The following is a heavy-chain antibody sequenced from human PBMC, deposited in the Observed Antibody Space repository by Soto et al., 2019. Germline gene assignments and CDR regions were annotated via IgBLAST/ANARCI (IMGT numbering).Heavy chain of an antibody. D-gene: IGHD3-9*01. V-gene: IGHV1-8*01. CDR1: GYTFTSYD. J-gene: IGHJ5*02. Sequence: ASVKVSCKASGYTFTSYDINWVRQATGQGLEWMGRMNPNSGNTGYAQKFQGRVTMTRNTSISTAYMELSSLRSEDTAVYYCARAGILRYFDWPPQRAVWFDPWGQGTLVTVSS. CDR2: MNPNSGNT. CDR3: ARAGILRYFDWPPQRAVWFDP.